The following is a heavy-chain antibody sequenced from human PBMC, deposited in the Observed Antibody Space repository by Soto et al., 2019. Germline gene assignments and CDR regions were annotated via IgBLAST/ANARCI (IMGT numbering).Heavy chain of an antibody. CDR2: ISGSGGST. CDR3: AKSRKKIVVVVAATDY. Sequence: GGSLRLSCAASGFTFSSYAMSWVRQAPGKGLEWVSAISGSGGSTYYADSVKGRFTISRDNSKNTLYLQMNSLRAEDTAVYYCAKSRKKIVVVVAATDYWSQGTLVTVSS. D-gene: IGHD2-15*01. V-gene: IGHV3-23*01. J-gene: IGHJ4*02. CDR1: GFTFSSYA.